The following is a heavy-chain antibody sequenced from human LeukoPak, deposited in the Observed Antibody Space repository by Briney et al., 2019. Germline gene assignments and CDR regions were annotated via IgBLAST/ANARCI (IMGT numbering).Heavy chain of an antibody. CDR1: GYNFATSW. Sequence: GESLKISCKGSGYNFATSWIGWVRQMPGKGLEWMGNIYPDDSDSRYSPSFEGQVTISVDKSISTAYLQVSSLKASDTAMYYCARGADGSGSSYTYYGMDVWGQGTPVTVSS. CDR2: IYPDDSDS. V-gene: IGHV5-51*01. CDR3: ARGADGSGSSYTYYGMDV. D-gene: IGHD3-10*01. J-gene: IGHJ6*02.